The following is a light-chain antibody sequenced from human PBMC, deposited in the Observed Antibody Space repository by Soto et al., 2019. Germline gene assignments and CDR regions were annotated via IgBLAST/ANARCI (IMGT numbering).Light chain of an antibody. J-gene: IGLJ1*01. V-gene: IGLV1-40*01. CDR1: SSNIGAGHD. Sequence: VLTQPPSVSGAPGQRVTISCTGSSSNIGAGHDVHWYQQLPGTAPKLLIYGNGNRPSGVPDRFSGSKSGTSASLAITGLQAEDEADYYCQSYDSSLSGSEVFGTGTKVTVL. CDR2: GNG. CDR3: QSYDSSLSGSEV.